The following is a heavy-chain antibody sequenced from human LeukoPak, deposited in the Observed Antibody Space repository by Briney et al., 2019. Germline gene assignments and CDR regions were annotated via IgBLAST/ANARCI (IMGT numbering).Heavy chain of an antibody. D-gene: IGHD2-2*01. J-gene: IGHJ4*02. CDR1: GFTFDDYA. Sequence: GGSLRLSCAASGFTFDDYAMHWVRQAPGKGLEWVSGISWNSGSIGYADSVKGRFTISRDNAKNSLYLQMNSLRAEDTALYYCAKGERSLVVPAAPSHWGQGTLVTVSS. CDR2: ISWNSGSI. CDR3: AKGERSLVVPAAPSH. V-gene: IGHV3-9*01.